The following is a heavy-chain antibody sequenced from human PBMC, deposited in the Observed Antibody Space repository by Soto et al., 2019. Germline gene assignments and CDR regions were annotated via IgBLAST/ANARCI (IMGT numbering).Heavy chain of an antibody. Sequence: GASVKVSCKASGYTFTSYGISWVRQAPGQGLERMRWLSAYNGNTNYAQKLQGRVTMTTDTSTSTAYMELRSLRSDDTAVYYCARLQYCSSTSCYEGYYYYYGMDVWGQGTTVTVSS. CDR1: GYTFTSYG. J-gene: IGHJ6*02. D-gene: IGHD2-2*01. CDR3: ARLQYCSSTSCYEGYYYYYGMDV. V-gene: IGHV1-18*01. CDR2: LSAYNGNT.